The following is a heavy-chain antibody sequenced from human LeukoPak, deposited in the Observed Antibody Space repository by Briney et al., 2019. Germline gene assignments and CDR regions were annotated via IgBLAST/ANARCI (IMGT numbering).Heavy chain of an antibody. CDR1: GFTFSSYA. Sequence: PGGSLRLSCAASGFTFSSYAMSWVRQAPGKGLEWVSGISGSGGSIYYGDSVKGRFTISRDDSKNTLYLQMNSLRAEDTAVYYCAKLPDLVVITFDYWGQGTLVTVSS. CDR2: ISGSGGSI. CDR3: AKLPDLVVITFDY. D-gene: IGHD3-22*01. J-gene: IGHJ4*02. V-gene: IGHV3-23*01.